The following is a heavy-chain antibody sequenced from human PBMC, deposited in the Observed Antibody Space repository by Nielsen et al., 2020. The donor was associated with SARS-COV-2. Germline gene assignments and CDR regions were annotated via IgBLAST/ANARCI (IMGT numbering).Heavy chain of an antibody. V-gene: IGHV3-30*18. Sequence: GESLKISCAASGFTFSSYGMHWVRQAPGKGLEWVAVISYDGSNKYYADSVKGRFTISRDNSKNTLYLQMNSLRAEDTAVYYCAKDQPYFEDCTNGVCFGEFDPWGQGTLVTVSS. J-gene: IGHJ5*02. D-gene: IGHD2-8*01. CDR2: ISYDGSNK. CDR1: GFTFSSYG. CDR3: AKDQPYFEDCTNGVCFGEFDP.